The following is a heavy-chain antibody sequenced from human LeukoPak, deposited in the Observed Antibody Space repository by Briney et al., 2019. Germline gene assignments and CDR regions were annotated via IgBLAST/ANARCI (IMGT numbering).Heavy chain of an antibody. CDR2: IGGSGATT. V-gene: IGHV3-23*01. Sequence: PGGSLRLSCAASGFTFNNYAMSWVRQAPGKGLEWVAAIGGSGATTYYADSVMGRFTIFRDNSKNTLYLQMHSLRVEDTAVYYCARGLLIDYWGQGTLVTVSS. CDR1: GFTFNNYA. CDR3: ARGLLIDY. J-gene: IGHJ4*02.